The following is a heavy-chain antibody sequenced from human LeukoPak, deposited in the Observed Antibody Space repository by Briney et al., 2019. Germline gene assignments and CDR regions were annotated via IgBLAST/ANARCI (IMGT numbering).Heavy chain of an antibody. D-gene: IGHD5-18*01. V-gene: IGHV3-7*01. J-gene: IGHJ6*02. Sequence: GGSLRLSCAASGFTFSSYWMSWVRQAPGRGLEWVANIKQGGSEKYYVDSVKGRFTISRDNAKNSLYLQMNSLRAEDTAVYYCARSAGYSYGYGMDVWGQGTTVTVSS. CDR1: GFTFSSYW. CDR3: ARSAGYSYGYGMDV. CDR2: IKQGGSEK.